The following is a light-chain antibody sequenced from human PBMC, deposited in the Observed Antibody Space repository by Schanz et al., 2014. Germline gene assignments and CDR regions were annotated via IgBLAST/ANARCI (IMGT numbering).Light chain of an antibody. J-gene: IGKJ2*01. V-gene: IGKV3D-20*02. CDR2: GAS. CDR3: QQRSNLPLYT. CDR1: QSVHINY. Sequence: EIVLTQSPGTLSLSPGERATLSCRASQSVHINYLAWHQQKPGQAPKLLIYGASSRASGIPDRFSGSGSGTDFTLTISSLEPEDFAIYYCQQRSNLPLYTFGQGTTVEIK.